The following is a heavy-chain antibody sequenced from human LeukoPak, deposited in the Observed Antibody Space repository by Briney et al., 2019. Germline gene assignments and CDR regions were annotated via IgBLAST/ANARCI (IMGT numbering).Heavy chain of an antibody. V-gene: IGHV6-1*01. CDR2: TYYRSKWYN. CDR3: AREYSRGRFDY. Sequence: SQTLSLTCGISGDSVSSNSAAWIWIRQSPSRGLEWLGRTYYRSKWYNNYAVSVKSRITINPDSSKNQFSLQLNSVTPEDTAMYYCAREYSRGRFDYWGQGTLVTVSS. J-gene: IGHJ4*02. D-gene: IGHD5-18*01. CDR1: GDSVSSNSAA.